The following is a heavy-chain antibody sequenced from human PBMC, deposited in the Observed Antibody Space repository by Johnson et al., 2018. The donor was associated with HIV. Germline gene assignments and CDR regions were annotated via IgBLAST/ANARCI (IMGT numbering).Heavy chain of an antibody. CDR2: ISSNGGST. CDR1: GFTFSSYA. Sequence: VQLVESGGGVVQPGGSLRLSCAASGFTFSSYAMHWVRQAPGKGLEYVSAISSNGGSTYYANSVKGRFTISRDNSKNTLYLQMNSLRAEDTAVYYCASLVGSSSGEAFDIWGQGTMVTVSS. V-gene: IGHV3-64*01. D-gene: IGHD6-6*01. CDR3: ASLVGSSSGEAFDI. J-gene: IGHJ3*02.